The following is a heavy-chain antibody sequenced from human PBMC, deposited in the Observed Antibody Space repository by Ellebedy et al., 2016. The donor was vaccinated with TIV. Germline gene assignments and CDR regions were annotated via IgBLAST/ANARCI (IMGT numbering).Heavy chain of an antibody. CDR2: ISGGDDST. V-gene: IGHV3-23*01. CDR1: GFTFSTYA. Sequence: PGGSLRLSCAASGFTFSTYAMNWVRQAPGKGLEWVAVISGGDDSTYYADSVKGRFTISRDGSKNTLYLQMNSLRAEDTAVYYCARDILDYGNYPPFDSWGQGTLVTVSS. D-gene: IGHD4-11*01. J-gene: IGHJ4*02. CDR3: ARDILDYGNYPPFDS.